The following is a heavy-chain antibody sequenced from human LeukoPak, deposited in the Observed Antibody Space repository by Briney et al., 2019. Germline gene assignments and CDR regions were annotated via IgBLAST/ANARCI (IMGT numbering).Heavy chain of an antibody. J-gene: IGHJ3*02. CDR1: GGSISSGGYY. Sequence: PSQTLSLTCTVSGGSISSGGYYWSWLRQHPGKGLEWIGYIYYSGSTYYNPSLKSRVTISVDTSKNQFSLKLSSVTAADTAVYYCARDGRDYRDAFDIWGQGTMVTVSS. V-gene: IGHV4-31*03. D-gene: IGHD4-11*01. CDR2: IYYSGST. CDR3: ARDGRDYRDAFDI.